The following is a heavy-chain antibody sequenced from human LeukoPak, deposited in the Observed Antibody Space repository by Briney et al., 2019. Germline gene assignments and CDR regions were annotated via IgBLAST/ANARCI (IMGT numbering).Heavy chain of an antibody. CDR2: IYSGGST. CDR1: GFTVSSNY. V-gene: IGHV3-53*01. CDR3: AREATWGNWYFDL. D-gene: IGHD3-16*01. Sequence: PGGSLRLSCAASGFTVSSNYMSWVRQAPGKGLEWVSVIYSGGSTYYADSVKGRFTISRDNSKNTLYLQMNSLRAEDTAVYYCAREATWGNWYFDLWGRGTLVTVSS. J-gene: IGHJ2*01.